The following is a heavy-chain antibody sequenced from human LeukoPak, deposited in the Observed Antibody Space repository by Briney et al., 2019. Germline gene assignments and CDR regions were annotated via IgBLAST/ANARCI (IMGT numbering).Heavy chain of an antibody. CDR3: ARDKTDYDYVWGSYRPMDY. D-gene: IGHD3-16*02. CDR2: ISWNSGSI. V-gene: IGHV3-9*01. CDR1: GFTFDGYA. Sequence: GGSLRLSCAASGFTFDGYAMHWVRQAPGKGLEWVSGISWNSGSIGYADSVKGRFTISRDNAKNSLYLQMNSLRAEDTAVYYCARDKTDYDYVWGSYRPMDYWGQGTLVTVSS. J-gene: IGHJ4*02.